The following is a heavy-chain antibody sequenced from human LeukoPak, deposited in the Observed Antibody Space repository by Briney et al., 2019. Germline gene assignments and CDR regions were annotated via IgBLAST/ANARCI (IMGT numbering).Heavy chain of an antibody. CDR1: GLTFSTYA. CDR2: ISYDGSNK. V-gene: IGHV3-30-3*01. Sequence: SLRLSCAASGLTFSTYAMHWVRQGPGKGLEWVAVISYDGSNKYYADSVKGRFTISRDNSKNTLYLQMSSLSAEDTAVYYCARTTTPHYYGSGSYALGYWGQGTLVTVPS. D-gene: IGHD3-10*01. J-gene: IGHJ4*02. CDR3: ARTTTPHYYGSGSYALGY.